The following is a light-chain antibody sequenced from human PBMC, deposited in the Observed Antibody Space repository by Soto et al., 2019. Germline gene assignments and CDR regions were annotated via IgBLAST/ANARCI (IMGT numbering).Light chain of an antibody. CDR3: LQLYNFSWT. V-gene: IGKV1-6*01. CDR1: QGIGND. J-gene: IGKJ1*01. CDR2: AAS. Sequence: AIQLTQSPSSLSASVGDRVTISCRASQGIGNDLAWYQQKLGKAPRLLIFAASNLQSGVPSRFSGSGSGTDFTLTISRLQPEDFATYYCLQLYNFSWTFGQGTKVEIK.